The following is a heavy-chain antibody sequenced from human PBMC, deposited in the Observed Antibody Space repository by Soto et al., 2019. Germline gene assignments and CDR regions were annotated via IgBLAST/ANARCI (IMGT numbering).Heavy chain of an antibody. CDR3: ASTVGYCSSTSCTGYYGMDV. J-gene: IGHJ6*02. D-gene: IGHD2-2*01. Sequence: SVKVSCKASGGTFSSYAINWVRQAPGQGLEWMGGIIPIFGTANYAQKFQGRVTITADKSTSTAYMELSSLRSEDTAVYYCASTVGYCSSTSCTGYYGMDVWGQGTTVTVSS. CDR2: IIPIFGTA. V-gene: IGHV1-69*06. CDR1: GGTFSSYA.